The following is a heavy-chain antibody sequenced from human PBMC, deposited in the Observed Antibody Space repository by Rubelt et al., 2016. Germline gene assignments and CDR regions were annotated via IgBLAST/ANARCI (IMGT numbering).Heavy chain of an antibody. J-gene: IGHJ5*02. CDR1: GFSLSTSGVG. CDR3: AHYKATIRRNWFDP. V-gene: IGHV2-5*02. D-gene: IGHD3-3*02. CDR2: IYWDDDS. Sequence: QITLKESGPTLVKPTQTLTLTCTFSGFSLSTSGVGVGWFRQPPGEALEWLALIYWDDDSKYSPSLKRRLAITKDPSKNQVVLTMTNMDPVDTATYDCAHYKATIRRNWFDPWGQGTLVTVSS.